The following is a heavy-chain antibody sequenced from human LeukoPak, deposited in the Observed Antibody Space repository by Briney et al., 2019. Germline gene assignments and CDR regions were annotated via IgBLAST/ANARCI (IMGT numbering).Heavy chain of an antibody. CDR2: INPSGGST. Sequence: ASVKVSCKASGYTFTGYYMHWVRQAPGQGLEWMGIINPSGGSTSYAQKFQGRVTMTRDTSTSTVYMELSSLRSEDTAVYYCARGLLKWELLGGFDYWGQGTPVTVSS. J-gene: IGHJ4*02. V-gene: IGHV1-46*01. CDR3: ARGLLKWELLGGFDY. CDR1: GYTFTGYY. D-gene: IGHD1-26*01.